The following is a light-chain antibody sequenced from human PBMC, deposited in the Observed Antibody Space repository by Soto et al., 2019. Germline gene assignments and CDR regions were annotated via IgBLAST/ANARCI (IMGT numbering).Light chain of an antibody. CDR1: ETIAKNY. V-gene: IGKV3-20*01. CDR3: QQYGSSPRT. CDR2: AAA. J-gene: IGKJ1*01. Sequence: DIVVTQFPGTLSLSPGERGTLQCRASETIAKNYLAWYHQKPGRAPRLLIDAAATRAAGIPDRVFGSGSGTIFTLTIDRVEPEDFGVYYCQQYGSSPRTFGQGTKVEV.